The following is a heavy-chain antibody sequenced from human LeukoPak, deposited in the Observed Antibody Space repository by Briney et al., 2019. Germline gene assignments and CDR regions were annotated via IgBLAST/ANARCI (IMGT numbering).Heavy chain of an antibody. CDR3: ARVAQIEYYDYGEPQGLDAFDI. CDR1: GGSISSSSYY. Sequence: SETLSLTCTVSGGSISSSSYYWGWIRQPPGKGLEWIGSIYYSGSTYYNPSLKSRVTISVDTPKNQFSLKLSSVTAADTAVYYCARVAQIEYYDYGEPQGLDAFDIWGQGTMVTVSS. D-gene: IGHD4-17*01. J-gene: IGHJ3*02. V-gene: IGHV4-39*07. CDR2: IYYSGST.